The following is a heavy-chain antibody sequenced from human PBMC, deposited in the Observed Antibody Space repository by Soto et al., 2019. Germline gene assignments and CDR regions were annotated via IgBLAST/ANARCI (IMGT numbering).Heavy chain of an antibody. Sequence: PSETLSLTCTVSGGSVSSGNYYWSWIRQPPGKGLEWIGYIFHTGTTNYNPSLKSRVTTSLDTSMNQFSLKLSSVTPADTAVYYCTRAPVSGSYCFDFWGQGTPVTVSS. CDR1: GGSVSSGNYY. D-gene: IGHD1-26*01. CDR3: TRAPVSGSYCFDF. J-gene: IGHJ4*02. V-gene: IGHV4-61*01. CDR2: IFHTGTT.